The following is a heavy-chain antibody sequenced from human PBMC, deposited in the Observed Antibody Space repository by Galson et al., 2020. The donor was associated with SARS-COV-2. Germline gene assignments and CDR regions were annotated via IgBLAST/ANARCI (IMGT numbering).Heavy chain of an antibody. CDR1: GFAFDDYA. V-gene: IGHV3-20*04. CDR3: ARLGSSYYHFFDY. J-gene: IGHJ4*02. CDR2: LNWNGHGGST. Sequence: GGSLRLSCAASGFAFDDYAMTWVRQLPGKGLEWVSGLNWNGHGGSTGYADSVKGRFTISRDNAKNSLYLQMNSLRADDTALYYCARLGSSYYHFFDYWGPGTLGTVSS. D-gene: IGHD3-22*01.